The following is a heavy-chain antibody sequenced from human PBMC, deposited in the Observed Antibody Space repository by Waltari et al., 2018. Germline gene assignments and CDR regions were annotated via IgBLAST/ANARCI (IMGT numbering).Heavy chain of an antibody. CDR3: ARDFNFDY. J-gene: IGHJ4*02. Sequence: VRVVESGGLVVHAGRSLRLSCAAPVITLSRYAMHWVRQAPGKGLEWVSVISEYGSNKYYVECVKGRFTLARDNSKNTLSLQMSSLRAEDTAVYYCARDFNFDYWGQGTLVTVSS. CDR2: ISEYGSNK. V-gene: IGHV3-30*04. CDR1: VITLSRYA.